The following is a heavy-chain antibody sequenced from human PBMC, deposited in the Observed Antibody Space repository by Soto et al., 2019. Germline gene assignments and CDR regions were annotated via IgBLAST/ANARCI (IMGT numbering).Heavy chain of an antibody. CDR1: GGTFASYS. CDR2: IIPLLKTG. Sequence: QEELVQSGAEVKKPGSSVNVSCKASGGTFASYSITWVRQAPGQRLEWMGEIIPLLKTGNYAQQFQGRVTITGDRSTSTVYMALSRLRSDDTAVYYCARDPVDLFGYMDVWGHGTTVTVS. J-gene: IGHJ6*02. V-gene: IGHV1-69*06. D-gene: IGHD6-25*01. CDR3: ARDPVDLFGYMDV.